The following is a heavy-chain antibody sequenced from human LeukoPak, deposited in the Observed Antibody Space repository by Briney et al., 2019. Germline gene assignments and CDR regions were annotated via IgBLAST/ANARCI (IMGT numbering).Heavy chain of an antibody. V-gene: IGHV4-39*01. J-gene: IGHJ4*02. CDR1: GGSLTASKYH. CDR3: ATYPASYVDC. Sequence: SETLPLTCTVSGGSLTASKYHGAWIRQPPGKGLEWIGTIYYDGATYYNPSLRSRVTMSIDTSKNQFSLKLNSVTAADTAVYYCATYPASYVDCWGQGTLVTVSS. CDR2: IYYDGAT. D-gene: IGHD2-15*01.